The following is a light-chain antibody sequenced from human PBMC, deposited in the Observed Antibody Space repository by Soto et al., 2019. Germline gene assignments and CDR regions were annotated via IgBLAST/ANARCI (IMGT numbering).Light chain of an antibody. CDR2: GAS. J-gene: IGKJ4*01. CDR1: QSVSNN. CDR3: QQYNNWPLT. V-gene: IGKV3-15*01. Sequence: EIVVTQSPATLSVSPGERATLSCRASQSVSNNLAWYQHRPGHAPRLLIYGASTRATDIPSRFSGSGSGTEFTLTISSLQSEDFAVYYCQQYNNWPLTFGGGTKVEIK.